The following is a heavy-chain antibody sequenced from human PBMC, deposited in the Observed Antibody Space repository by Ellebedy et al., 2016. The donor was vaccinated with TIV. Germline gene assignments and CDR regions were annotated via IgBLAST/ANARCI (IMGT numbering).Heavy chain of an antibody. J-gene: IGHJ4*02. CDR1: GFTVSSNY. Sequence: GESLKISCAASGFTVSSNYMSWVRQAPGKGLEWVSGISDSASSTYYADSVKGRFTISRDNPRTTLYLQMNSLRAEDTAVYYCAKAVGESQFDYWGQGTLVTVSS. CDR3: AKAVGESQFDY. V-gene: IGHV3-23*01. CDR2: ISDSASST. D-gene: IGHD3-10*01.